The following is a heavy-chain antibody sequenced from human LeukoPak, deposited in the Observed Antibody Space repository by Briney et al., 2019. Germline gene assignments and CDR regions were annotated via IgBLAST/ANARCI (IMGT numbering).Heavy chain of an antibody. J-gene: IGHJ6*02. D-gene: IGHD3-22*01. Sequence: AGGSLRLSCAASGFTFSSYSMNWVRQAPGKGLEWVSSISSSSSYIYYADSVKGRFTISRDNAKNSLYLQVSSLRAEDTAVYYCARAYFYDIIGGEGMDVWGQGTTVTVSS. V-gene: IGHV3-21*01. CDR1: GFTFSSYS. CDR2: ISSSSSYI. CDR3: ARAYFYDIIGGEGMDV.